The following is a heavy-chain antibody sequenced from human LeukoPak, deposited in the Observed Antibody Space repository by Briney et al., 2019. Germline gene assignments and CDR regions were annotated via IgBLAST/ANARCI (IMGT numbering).Heavy chain of an antibody. CDR2: IIPIFGIA. D-gene: IGHD2-2*01. CDR3: ARDRTPYCSSTSCYDAFDI. J-gene: IGHJ3*02. Sequence: ASVKVSCKASGGTFSSYAISWVRQAPGQGLEWMGRIIPIFGIANYAQKFQGRVTITADKSTSTAYMELSSLRSEDTAVYYCARDRTPYCSSTSCYDAFDIWGQGTMVTVSS. V-gene: IGHV1-69*04. CDR1: GGTFSSYA.